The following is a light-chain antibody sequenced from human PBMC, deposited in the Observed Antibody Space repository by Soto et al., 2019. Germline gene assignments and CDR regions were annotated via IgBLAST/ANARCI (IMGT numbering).Light chain of an antibody. V-gene: IGLV2-14*01. J-gene: IGLJ1*01. CDR2: DVS. CDR1: SSDVGGYNY. Sequence: QSALTQPASVSGSPGQSITIPCTGTSSDVGGYNYVSWYQQHPGKAPKLMIYDVSNRPSGVSNRFSGSKSGNTASLTISGLQAEDEADYYCSSYRSSSTPSVFGTGTKVTVL. CDR3: SSYRSSSTPSV.